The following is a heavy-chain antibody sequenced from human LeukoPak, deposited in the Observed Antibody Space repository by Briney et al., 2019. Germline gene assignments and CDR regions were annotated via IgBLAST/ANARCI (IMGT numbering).Heavy chain of an antibody. D-gene: IGHD1-26*01. V-gene: IGHV3-21*01. CDR2: ISSSGSYM. J-gene: IGHJ4*02. CDR1: GFIFSTYT. Sequence: GGSLRLSCAASGFIFSTYTMNWVRQAPGRGLEWVSYISSSGSYMYYADSVKGRFTISRDNAKDSLYLQMNSLRAEDTAVYYCARAGGVYSGAYYYDYWGQGTLVTVSS. CDR3: ARAGGVYSGAYYYDY.